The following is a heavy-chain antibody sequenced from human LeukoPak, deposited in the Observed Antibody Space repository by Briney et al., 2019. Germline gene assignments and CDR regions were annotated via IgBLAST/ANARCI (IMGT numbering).Heavy chain of an antibody. D-gene: IGHD4-17*01. CDR2: IWYDGSNK. J-gene: IGHJ4*02. CDR1: GFTLSSYG. Sequence: GGSLRLSCAASGFTLSSYGMHWVRQAPGKGLEWVAVIWYDGSNKYYADSVKGRFTISRDNSKNTLYLQMNSLRAEDTAVYYCARDPSPLRKETFDYWGQGTLVTVSS. V-gene: IGHV3-33*01. CDR3: ARDPSPLRKETFDY.